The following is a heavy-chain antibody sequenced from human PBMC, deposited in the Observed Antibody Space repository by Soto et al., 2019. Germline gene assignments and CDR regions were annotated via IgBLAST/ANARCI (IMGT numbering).Heavy chain of an antibody. D-gene: IGHD3-16*02. CDR1: GYSFTSYW. CDR2: IYPGDSDT. V-gene: IGHV5-51*01. J-gene: IGHJ4*02. CDR3: ARLRGPAYYDYVWGSYRYPYYFDY. Sequence: GECLKISCKGSGYSFTSYWIGWVRQMPVKGLEWMGIIYPGDSDTRYSPSFQGQVTISADKSISTAYLQWSSLKASDTAMYYCARLRGPAYYDYVWGSYRYPYYFDYWGQGTLVTVSS.